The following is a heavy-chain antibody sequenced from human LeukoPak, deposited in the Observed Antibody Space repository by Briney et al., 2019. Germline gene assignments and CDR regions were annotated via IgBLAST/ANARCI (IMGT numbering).Heavy chain of an antibody. CDR1: GFTFSSYV. CDR3: AKGSSAGRPYYFDY. V-gene: IGHV3-23*01. J-gene: IGHJ4*02. D-gene: IGHD3-10*01. Sequence: PGGSLRLSCEAAGFTFSSYVMHWVRRTPGKGLVWVSAISHTSEYTYHADSVKGRFTISRDNSKNTLYLQMNSLRAEDTAMYYCAKGSSAGRPYYFDYWGQGTLVTVSS. CDR2: ISHTSEYT.